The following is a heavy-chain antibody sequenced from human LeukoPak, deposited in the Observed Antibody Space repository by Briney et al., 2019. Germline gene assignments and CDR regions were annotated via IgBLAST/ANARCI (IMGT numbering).Heavy chain of an antibody. CDR3: VTGYSSSWYFAFDI. CDR1: GGSISSSNW. V-gene: IGHV4-4*02. J-gene: IGHJ3*02. CDR2: IYHSGST. D-gene: IGHD6-13*01. Sequence: SGTLSLTCAVSGGSISSSNWWSWVRQPPGKGLEWIGEIYHSGSTNYNPSLKSRVTISVDKSKNQFSLKLSSVTAADTAVYYCVTGYSSSWYFAFDIWGQGTMVTVSS.